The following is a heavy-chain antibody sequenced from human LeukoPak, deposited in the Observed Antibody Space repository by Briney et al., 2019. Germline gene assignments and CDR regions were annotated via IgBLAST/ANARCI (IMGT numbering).Heavy chain of an antibody. D-gene: IGHD3-22*01. Sequence: PGGSLRLSCAAAGITFGSYWMTWVRQAPGKGLEWVSAISGSGGSTYYADSVKGRFTISRDNSKNTLYLQMNSLRAEDTAVYYCAKDLDRSGYYYPTFDYWGQGTLVTVSS. J-gene: IGHJ4*02. CDR2: ISGSGGST. CDR3: AKDLDRSGYYYPTFDY. V-gene: IGHV3-23*01. CDR1: GITFGSYW.